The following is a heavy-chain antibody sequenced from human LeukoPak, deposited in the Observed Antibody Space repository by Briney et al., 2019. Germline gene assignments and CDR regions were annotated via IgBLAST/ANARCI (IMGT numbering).Heavy chain of an antibody. J-gene: IGHJ4*02. V-gene: IGHV1-2*02. Sequence: ASVTVSFKASGYTFTGYYMHWVRQAPGQGLEWMGWINPNSCGTNYAQKFQGRVTMTRDTSISTAYMELSRLRSDDTAVYYCARGERFLEWLSLWGQGTLVTVSS. CDR2: INPNSCGT. CDR1: GYTFTGYY. CDR3: ARGERFLEWLSL. D-gene: IGHD3-3*01.